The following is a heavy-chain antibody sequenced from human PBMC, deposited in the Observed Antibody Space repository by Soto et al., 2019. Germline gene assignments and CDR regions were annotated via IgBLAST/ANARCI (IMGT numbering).Heavy chain of an antibody. CDR3: ARWGVCSSTSCLNWFDP. CDR2: IYYSGST. Sequence: QLQLQESGPGLVKPSETLSLTCTVSGGSISSSSYYWGWIRQPPGKGLEWIGSIYYSGSTYYNPSLKSRVTISVDTSKNQFSLKLSSVTAADTAVYYCARWGVCSSTSCLNWFDPWGQGTLVTVSS. V-gene: IGHV4-39*01. CDR1: GGSISSSSYY. D-gene: IGHD2-2*01. J-gene: IGHJ5*02.